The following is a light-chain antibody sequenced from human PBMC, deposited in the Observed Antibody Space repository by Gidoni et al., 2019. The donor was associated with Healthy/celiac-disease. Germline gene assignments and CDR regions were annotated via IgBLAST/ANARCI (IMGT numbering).Light chain of an antibody. V-gene: IGKV1-8*01. CDR1: QGISSY. J-gene: IGKJ4*01. CDR2: AAS. Sequence: AIRITPYPSSLSASSGDRVTIICRASQGISSYLAWYQQKPGKAPKLLIYAASTLQSRVPSRFSGSGAGTDFTLTSSCLQSEDFATYYCQQYYSYPLTFGGXTKVEIK. CDR3: QQYYSYPLT.